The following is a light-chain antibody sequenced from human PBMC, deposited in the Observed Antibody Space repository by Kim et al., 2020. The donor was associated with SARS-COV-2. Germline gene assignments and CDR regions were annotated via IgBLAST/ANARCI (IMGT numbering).Light chain of an antibody. Sequence: RATRNCKSSQTVLYNANNKNYVAWYQQKPGQAPRLLIYWASIRESGVSDRVSGRGSETDFTLTSSSLQAEDVAVYYCQQYYSTPPSFGQGTKLEI. V-gene: IGKV4-1*01. CDR3: QQYYSTPPS. J-gene: IGKJ2*03. CDR2: WAS. CDR1: QTVLYNANNKNY.